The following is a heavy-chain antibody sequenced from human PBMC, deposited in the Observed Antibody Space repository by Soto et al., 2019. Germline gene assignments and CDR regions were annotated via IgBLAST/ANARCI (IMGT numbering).Heavy chain of an antibody. Sequence: EVQLLESGGGLVQPGGSLRLSCAASGFTFSSYAMSWVRQAPGKGLEWVSAISGSGGSTYYADSVKGRFTISRDNSKNTLYLQMNSLRAEDTAVYYCARERRDRRITMVRGPFDYWGQGTLVTVSS. CDR3: ARERRDRRITMVRGPFDY. V-gene: IGHV3-23*01. D-gene: IGHD3-10*01. CDR1: GFTFSSYA. CDR2: ISGSGGST. J-gene: IGHJ4*02.